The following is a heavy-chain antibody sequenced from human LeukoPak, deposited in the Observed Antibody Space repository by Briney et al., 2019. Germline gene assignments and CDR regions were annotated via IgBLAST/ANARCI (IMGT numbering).Heavy chain of an antibody. J-gene: IGHJ6*04. Sequence: PGGSLRLSCVASGFTFSSHGMNWVRQAPGKGLEWVSYISSGGSTIYYADSVKGRFTISRDNAKSSLYLQMNSLRAEDTAVYYCAELGITMIGGVWGKGTTVTISS. D-gene: IGHD3-10*02. CDR2: ISSGGSTI. V-gene: IGHV3-48*04. CDR3: AELGITMIGGV. CDR1: GFTFSSHG.